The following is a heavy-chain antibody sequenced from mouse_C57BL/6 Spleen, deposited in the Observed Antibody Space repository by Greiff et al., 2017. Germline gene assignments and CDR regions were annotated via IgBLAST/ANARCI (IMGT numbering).Heavy chain of an antibody. CDR2: IDPNSGGT. CDR3: AREDYDGSSYRGAMDY. J-gene: IGHJ4*01. V-gene: IGHV1-72*01. CDR1: GYTFTSYW. D-gene: IGHD1-1*01. Sequence: QVHVKQPGAELVKPGASVKLSCKASGYTFTSYWMHWVKQRPGRGLEWIGRIDPNSGGTKYNEKFKSKATLTVDKPSSTAYMQLSSLTSEDSAVYYCAREDYDGSSYRGAMDYWGQGTSVTVSS.